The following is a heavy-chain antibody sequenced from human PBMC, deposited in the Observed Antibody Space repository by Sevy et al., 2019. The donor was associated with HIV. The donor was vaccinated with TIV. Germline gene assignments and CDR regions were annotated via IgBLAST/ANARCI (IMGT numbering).Heavy chain of an antibody. J-gene: IGHJ6*02. CDR3: ARDNRGIRKLHYYYYGMDV. CDR1: GFTFSSYA. CDR2: ISYDGSSK. D-gene: IGHD5-18*01. Sequence: GGSLRLSCAASGFTFSSYAMHWVRQAPGKGLEWVAVISYDGSSKYYADSVKGRFTISRDNAKNSLYLQMNSLRAEDTAVYYCARDNRGIRKLHYYYYGMDVWGQGTTVTASS. V-gene: IGHV3-30-3*01.